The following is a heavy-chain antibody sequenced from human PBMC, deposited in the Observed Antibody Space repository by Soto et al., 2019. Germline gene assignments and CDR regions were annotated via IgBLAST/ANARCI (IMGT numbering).Heavy chain of an antibody. Sequence: PSETLSLTCTVSGGYVSSSSDYWGWVRQPPGKGLEWIGSVYYSGSTYYNPSLESRVTISVDKSKNQFSLKLMSLSAADTAVYYCGRLEGLATISYYFDYWGQGALVTVS. CDR2: VYYSGST. D-gene: IGHD3-9*01. V-gene: IGHV4-39*01. CDR1: GGYVSSSSDY. J-gene: IGHJ4*02. CDR3: GRLEGLATISYYFDY.